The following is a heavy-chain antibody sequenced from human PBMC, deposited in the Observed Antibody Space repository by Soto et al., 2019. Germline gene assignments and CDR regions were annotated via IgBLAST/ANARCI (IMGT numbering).Heavy chain of an antibody. CDR3: ASELRFLEWSPTADYYYYGMDV. V-gene: IGHV1-46*01. CDR1: GYTFTSYY. Sequence: ASVKVSCKASGYTFTSYYMHWVRQAPGQGLEWMGIINPSGGSTNYAQKFQGRVTMTRDTSTSTVYMELSRLRSDDTAVYYCASELRFLEWSPTADYYYYGMDVWGQGTTVTSP. J-gene: IGHJ6*02. D-gene: IGHD3-3*01. CDR2: INPSGGST.